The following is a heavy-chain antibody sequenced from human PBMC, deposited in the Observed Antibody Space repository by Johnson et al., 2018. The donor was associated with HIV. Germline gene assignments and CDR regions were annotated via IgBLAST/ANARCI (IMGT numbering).Heavy chain of an antibody. Sequence: VQLVESGGDLVRPGGSLRLSCAPSGFTFDDYGISWVRQVPGKGLEWVSGINWNGGITYYADSVKGRFTISRDNAKNSLYLKMNNLRAEDTALYYCARVKYAVSNHEYNAFYSWGQGTLVTVSS. CDR2: INWNGGIT. CDR1: GFTFDDYG. CDR3: ARVKYAVSNHEYNAFYS. D-gene: IGHD2-2*01. V-gene: IGHV3-20*04. J-gene: IGHJ3*02.